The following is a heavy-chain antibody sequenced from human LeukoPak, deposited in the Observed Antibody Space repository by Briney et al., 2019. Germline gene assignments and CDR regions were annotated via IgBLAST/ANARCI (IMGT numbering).Heavy chain of an antibody. CDR3: ARGGRWLQLYFDY. D-gene: IGHD5-24*01. Sequence: PSETLSLTCAVYGGSFSGYYWRWIRQPPGKGLEWIGEINHSGSTNYNPSLKSRVTISVDTSKNQFSLKLSSVTAADTAVYYCARGGRWLQLYFDYWGQGTLVTVSS. CDR1: GGSFSGYY. V-gene: IGHV4-34*01. CDR2: INHSGST. J-gene: IGHJ4*02.